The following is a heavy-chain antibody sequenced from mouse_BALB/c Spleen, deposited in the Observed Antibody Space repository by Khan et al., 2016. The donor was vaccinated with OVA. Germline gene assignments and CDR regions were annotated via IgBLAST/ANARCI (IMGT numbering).Heavy chain of an antibody. D-gene: IGHD4-1*01. CDR3: AVGFPTY. CDR2: VLYSGST. J-gene: IGHJ3*01. CDR1: GYSITSCYN. V-gene: IGHV3-1*02. Sequence: EVQLQESGPDLVKPSQSLSLTCTVTGYSITSCYNWHWIRHFPGNKLDWMGYVLYSGSTSYNPSLKSRISITRDTSKNQFFLQLNSVTTEDTATYYSAVGFPTYWGQGTLVTVSA.